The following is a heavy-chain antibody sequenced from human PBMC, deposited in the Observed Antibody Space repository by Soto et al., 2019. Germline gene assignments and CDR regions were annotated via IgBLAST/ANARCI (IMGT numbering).Heavy chain of an antibody. CDR3: ALRPEPGIAVAGTVEDWFDP. CDR2: TYWDDDK. J-gene: IGHJ5*02. Sequence: QITLKESGPTLVKPTQTLTLTCTFSGFSLSTSGVGVGWIRQPPGKAVEWLALTYWDDDKRYSPSLKSRLSITNDSSKNRAVLTMTDMDLEDTATYYCALRPEPGIAVAGTVEDWFDPWGQGTLVTVSS. V-gene: IGHV2-5*02. D-gene: IGHD6-19*01. CDR1: GFSLSTSGVG.